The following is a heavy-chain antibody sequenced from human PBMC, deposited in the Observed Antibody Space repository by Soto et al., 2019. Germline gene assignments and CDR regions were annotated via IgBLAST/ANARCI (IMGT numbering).Heavy chain of an antibody. J-gene: IGHJ4*02. CDR3: ARDHDADFGYDLDYFDF. D-gene: IGHD5-12*01. V-gene: IGHV3-9*01. CDR1: GFTFDNYA. Sequence: EAQLVESGGGLVQPGRSLRLYCAASGFTFDNYAMHWVRQGPGKGLEWVSGINWNSVTFDYADSVKGRFTISRDNAKNPVYLQMDSLRPEYTAFYYCARDHDADFGYDLDYFDFWGRGTLVTVSS. CDR2: INWNSVTF.